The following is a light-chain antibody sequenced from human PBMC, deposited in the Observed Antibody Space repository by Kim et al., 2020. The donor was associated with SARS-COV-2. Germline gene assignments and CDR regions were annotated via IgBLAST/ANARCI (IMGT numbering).Light chain of an antibody. J-gene: IGKJ2*01. CDR2: AAS. Sequence: IRMTQSPSSFSASTGDRVTITCRASQAISSYLAWYLQKPGKAPKLLIYAASTLQSGVPSRFSGSGFGTDFTLTISCLQSEDFATYYCQQYYSFPSAFGQGTKLE. V-gene: IGKV1-8*01. CDR1: QAISSY. CDR3: QQYYSFPSA.